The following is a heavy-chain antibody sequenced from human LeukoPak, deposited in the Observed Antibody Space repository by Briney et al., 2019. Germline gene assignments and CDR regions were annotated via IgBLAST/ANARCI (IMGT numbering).Heavy chain of an antibody. Sequence: PSETMSLTCAVYGGSFIGYYWSWIRQPPGKGREWIGEINHSGSTNYNPSLKSRVTKSVDTSKNQFSLKLSSVTAADTAVYYCARDRSVVVPAAIRRLNWFDPWGQGTLVSVFS. J-gene: IGHJ5*02. D-gene: IGHD2-2*02. CDR2: INHSGST. CDR1: GGSFIGYY. V-gene: IGHV4-34*01. CDR3: ARDRSVVVPAAIRRLNWFDP.